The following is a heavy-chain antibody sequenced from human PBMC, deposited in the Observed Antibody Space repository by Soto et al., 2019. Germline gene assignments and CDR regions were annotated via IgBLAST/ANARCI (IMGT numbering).Heavy chain of an antibody. CDR3: ARRVNMARGPYNYFGP. D-gene: IGHD3-10*01. Sequence: GSGPTLVNPTQTLTLTCSFSGFSLTTGVGVGWIRQPPGKALEWLAIIYWNDEKLYNPSLKTRLTITKDTSKNQVVLTVTDMDPVDTATYYCARRVNMARGPYNYFGPWGQGTLVTVSS. CDR1: GFSLTTGVG. V-gene: IGHV2-5*01. CDR2: IYWNDEK. J-gene: IGHJ5*02.